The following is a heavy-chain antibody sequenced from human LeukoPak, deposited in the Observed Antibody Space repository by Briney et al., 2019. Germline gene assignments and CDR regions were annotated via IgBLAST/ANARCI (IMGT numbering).Heavy chain of an antibody. J-gene: IGHJ4*02. CDR1: GYRFTTYW. CDR2: IDPSDSYT. CDR3: ARQDF. Sequence: GDPRKFSCKVSGYRFTTYWISWLRHMTGKGLEWMGRIDPSDSYTDYAPSFQGHVTISADRSLSTAYLQWYSLKASDTAMYYCARQDFWGQGTLVTVSS. V-gene: IGHV5-10-1*01.